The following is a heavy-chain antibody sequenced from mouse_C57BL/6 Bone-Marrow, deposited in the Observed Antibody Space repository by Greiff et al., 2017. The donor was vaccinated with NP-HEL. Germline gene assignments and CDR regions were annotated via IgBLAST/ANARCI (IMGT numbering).Heavy chain of an antibody. CDR3: ARRQLWLKLDWYFDV. Sequence: VKLVESGPGLVAPSQSLSITCTVSGFSLTSYAISWVRQPPGKGLEWLGVIWTGGGTNYNSALKSRLSISKDNSKSQVFLKMNSLQTDDTARYYCARRQLWLKLDWYFDVWGTGTTVTVSS. CDR2: IWTGGGT. CDR1: GFSLTSYA. D-gene: IGHD2-2*01. V-gene: IGHV2-9-1*01. J-gene: IGHJ1*03.